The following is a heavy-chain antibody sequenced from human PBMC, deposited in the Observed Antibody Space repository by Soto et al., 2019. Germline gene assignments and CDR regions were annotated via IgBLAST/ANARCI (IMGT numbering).Heavy chain of an antibody. Sequence: QVQLQESGLGLVKPSQTLSLTCTVSGVSISSGGYYWSWILQHPGKCLEWIGYIYYSGGTYYNPSLKSRVTISVDTSKNQFSLKLSSVTAADTAVYYCARGGSGSSLGYWGQGTLVTVSS. D-gene: IGHD3-10*01. J-gene: IGHJ4*02. CDR3: ARGGSGSSLGY. CDR2: IYYSGGT. CDR1: GVSISSGGYY. V-gene: IGHV4-31*03.